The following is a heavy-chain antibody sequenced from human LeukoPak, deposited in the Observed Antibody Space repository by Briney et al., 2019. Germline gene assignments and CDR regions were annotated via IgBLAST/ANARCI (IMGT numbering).Heavy chain of an antibody. J-gene: IGHJ5*02. CDR3: AKDMVRGVIGYWFDP. D-gene: IGHD3-10*01. CDR2: ISWNSGSI. Sequence: GRSLRLSCAASGFTFDDYAMHWVRQAPGKGLEWVSGISWNSGSIGYADSVKGRFTISRDNAKNSLYLQMISLRAEDTALYYCAKDMVRGVIGYWFDPWGQGTLVTVSS. V-gene: IGHV3-9*01. CDR1: GFTFDDYA.